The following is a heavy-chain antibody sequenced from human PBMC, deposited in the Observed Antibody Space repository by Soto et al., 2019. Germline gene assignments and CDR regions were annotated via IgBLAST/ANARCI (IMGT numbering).Heavy chain of an antibody. V-gene: IGHV4-4*02. J-gene: IGHJ5*02. CDR3: AREIVTAGGNNYFDP. Sequence: PSETLSLTCGVSGGTVASSHWWSWVRQSPGGGLEWIGNVYHTGGTNFNPSLQSRVTISVDKSNNQFSLRLNSLTAADTAVYFCAREIVTAGGNNYFDPWGPGTLVTVSS. CDR2: VYHTGGT. D-gene: IGHD2-21*02. CDR1: GGTVASSHW.